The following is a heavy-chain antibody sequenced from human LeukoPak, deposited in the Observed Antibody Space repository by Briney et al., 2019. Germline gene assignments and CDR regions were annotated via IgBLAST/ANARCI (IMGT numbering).Heavy chain of an antibody. CDR2: IRYDGSNK. CDR1: GFTFSSYG. CDR3: ARVVAVAGTDYFDY. J-gene: IGHJ4*02. D-gene: IGHD6-19*01. Sequence: GGSLRLSCAASGFTFSSYGMHWVRQAPGKGLEWVAFIRYDGSNKYYADSVKGRFTISRDNSKNTLYLQMNSLRAEDTAVYYCARVVAVAGTDYFDYWGQGTLVTVSS. V-gene: IGHV3-30*02.